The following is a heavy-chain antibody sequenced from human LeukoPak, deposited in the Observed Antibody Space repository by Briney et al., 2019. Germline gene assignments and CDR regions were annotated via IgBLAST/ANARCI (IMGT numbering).Heavy chain of an antibody. CDR2: INHSGST. J-gene: IGHJ4*02. CDR1: GGSFSGYY. CDR3: ARALTPESAFDY. V-gene: IGHV4-34*01. Sequence: SETLSLXCAVYGGSFSGYYWSWIRQPPGKGLEWIGEINHSGSTNYNPSLKSRVTISVDTSKNQFSLKLSSVTAADTAVYYCARALTPESAFDYWGQGTLVTVSS.